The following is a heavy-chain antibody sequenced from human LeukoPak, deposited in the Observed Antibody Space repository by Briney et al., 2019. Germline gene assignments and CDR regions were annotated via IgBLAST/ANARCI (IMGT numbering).Heavy chain of an antibody. J-gene: IGHJ4*02. CDR1: GGSFSGYY. D-gene: IGHD6-13*01. Sequence: SETLSLTCAVYGGSFSGYYWSWIRQPPGKGLEWIGEIKHSGSNNYNPSLKSGVTISVDTSKNQFSLKLSSVTAADTAVYYCARGWKGAAGKETFDYWGQGTLVTVSS. CDR3: ARGWKGAAGKETFDY. CDR2: IKHSGSN. V-gene: IGHV4-34*01.